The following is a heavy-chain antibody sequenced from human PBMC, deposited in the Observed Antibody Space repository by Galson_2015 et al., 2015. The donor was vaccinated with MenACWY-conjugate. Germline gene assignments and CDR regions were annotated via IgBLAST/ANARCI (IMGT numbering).Heavy chain of an antibody. V-gene: IGHV3-23*01. J-gene: IGHJ3*01. CDR3: VKGRSPSGHSGSWFSGADAFDS. D-gene: IGHD6-13*01. Sequence: SLRLSCAASGFTFNNYAMSWVRQAPGKGLEWVAAIGTGGTSTYYADSVRGRFTISRDSSKNTLSLQMNSLRVDDTAMYYCVKGRSPSGHSGSWFSGADAFDSWGRGTVVTVSS. CDR1: GFTFNNYA. CDR2: IGTGGTST.